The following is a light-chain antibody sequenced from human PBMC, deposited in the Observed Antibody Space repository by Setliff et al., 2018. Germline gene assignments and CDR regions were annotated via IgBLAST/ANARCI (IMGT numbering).Light chain of an antibody. J-gene: IGLJ1*01. CDR2: RNN. CDR1: TSNIGKNF. Sequence: QSVLTQPPSASGTPGQSVTISCSGSTSNIGKNFVYWYQQVPGTVPKLLIYRNNQRPSGVSDRFSGSKPGTSASLAISGLRSEDGADYYCCSFTTSATVVFGPGTKVTVL. V-gene: IGLV1-47*01. CDR3: CSFTTSATVV.